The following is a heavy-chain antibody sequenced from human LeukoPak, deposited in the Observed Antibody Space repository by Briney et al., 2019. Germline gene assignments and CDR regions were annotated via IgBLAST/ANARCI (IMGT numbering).Heavy chain of an antibody. V-gene: IGHV4-59*01. D-gene: IGHD4-11*01. CDR1: GGSISSYY. CDR3: ARSVGGNYRAPLY. Sequence: SETLSLTCTVSGGSISSYYWSWIRQPPGKGLEWIGYIYYSGSTNYNPSLKSRVTISIDTSKNQFSLKLSSVTAADTAVYYCARSVGGNYRAPLYWGQGTLVTVSS. J-gene: IGHJ4*02. CDR2: IYYSGST.